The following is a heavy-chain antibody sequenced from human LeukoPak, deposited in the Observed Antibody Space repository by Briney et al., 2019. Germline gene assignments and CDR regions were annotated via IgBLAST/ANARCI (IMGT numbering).Heavy chain of an antibody. D-gene: IGHD3-22*01. CDR3: ARDRMDYYDSSGYYSDY. J-gene: IGHJ4*02. V-gene: IGHV3-66*01. CDR1: GFTVGSNY. CDR2: IYSGGST. Sequence: GGSLRLSCAASGFTVGSNYMSWVRQAPGKGLEWVSVIYSGGSTYYADSVKGRFTISRDNSKNTLYLRMNSLRAEDTAVYYCARDRMDYYDSSGYYSDYWGQGTLVTVSS.